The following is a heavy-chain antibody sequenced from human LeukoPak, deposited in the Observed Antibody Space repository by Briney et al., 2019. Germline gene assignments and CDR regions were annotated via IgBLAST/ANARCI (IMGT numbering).Heavy chain of an antibody. D-gene: IGHD6-25*01. Sequence: GGSLRLSCAASGFTFSSYSMNWVRQAPGKGLEWVSSISSSSSSYIYYADSVKGRFTISRDNAKNSLYLQMNSLRAEDTAVYYCARGGDSSETDDCYYMDVWGKGTTVTVSS. V-gene: IGHV3-21*01. CDR2: ISSSSSSYI. J-gene: IGHJ6*03. CDR1: GFTFSSYS. CDR3: ARGGDSSETDDCYYMDV.